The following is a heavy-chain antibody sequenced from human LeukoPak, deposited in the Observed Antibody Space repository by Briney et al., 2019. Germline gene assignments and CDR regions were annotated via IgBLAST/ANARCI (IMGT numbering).Heavy chain of an antibody. CDR3: AKGLKTGVGPYMGYHYYMDV. CDR2: VNDNGAAT. V-gene: IGHV3-23*01. Sequence: GGSLRLSCAASGCPFSNYAMSWVRQAPGKGLKWVATVNDNGAATYYADSVKGRFTISRDNSYNTVSLQMNGLRDEDTGVYYCAKGLKTGVGPYMGYHYYMDVWGKGATVTVSS. CDR1: GCPFSNYA. J-gene: IGHJ6*03. D-gene: IGHD3-16*01.